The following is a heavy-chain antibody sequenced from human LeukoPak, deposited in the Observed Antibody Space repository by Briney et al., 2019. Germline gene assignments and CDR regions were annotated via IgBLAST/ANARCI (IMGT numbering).Heavy chain of an antibody. J-gene: IGHJ4*02. CDR2: ISDSGTT. Sequence: SETLSLTCTVSGGSISSYYWSWIRQPPGKKLEWIGYISDSGTTNYNPSLKSRVTISVDTSKNQFSLKVTSVTAADTAVYYCARGALTGPFYFDYWGQGTLVTVSS. CDR1: GGSISSYY. CDR3: ARGALTGPFYFDY. D-gene: IGHD3-9*01. V-gene: IGHV4-59*01.